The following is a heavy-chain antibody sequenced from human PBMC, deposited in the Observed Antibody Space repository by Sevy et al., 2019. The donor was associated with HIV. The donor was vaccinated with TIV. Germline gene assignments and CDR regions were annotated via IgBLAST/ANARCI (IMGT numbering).Heavy chain of an antibody. J-gene: IGHJ1*01. V-gene: IGHV3-30-3*01. Sequence: GGSLRLSCAASGFTFSSYAMHWVRQAPGKGLEWVAVISYDVSNKYYADSVKGRFTISRDNSKNTLYLQMNSLRAEDTAVYYCARDYSGSYYGLAEYFQHWGQGTLVTVSS. CDR2: ISYDVSNK. CDR3: ARDYSGSYYGLAEYFQH. D-gene: IGHD1-26*01. CDR1: GFTFSSYA.